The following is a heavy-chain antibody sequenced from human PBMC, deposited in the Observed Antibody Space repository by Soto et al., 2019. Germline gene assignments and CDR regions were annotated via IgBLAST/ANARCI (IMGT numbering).Heavy chain of an antibody. J-gene: IGHJ5*02. V-gene: IGHV1-69*13. CDR2: IIPIFGTA. Sequence: ASVKVSCKASGGTFSSYAISWVRQAPGQGLEWMGGIIPIFGTANYAQKFQGRVTITADESTSTAYMELSSLRSEDTAVYYCARGPRIYDFWSGYYNWFDPWGQGTLVTVSS. CDR3: ARGPRIYDFWSGYYNWFDP. D-gene: IGHD3-3*01. CDR1: GGTFSSYA.